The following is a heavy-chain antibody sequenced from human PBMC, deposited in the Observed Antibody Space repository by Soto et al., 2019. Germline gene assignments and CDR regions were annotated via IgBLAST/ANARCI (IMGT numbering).Heavy chain of an antibody. V-gene: IGHV4-30-4*01. CDR3: ARGDSTMAFPYY. CDR2: INYSEST. J-gene: IGHJ4*02. D-gene: IGHD3-10*01. CDR1: CGSIISGDYY. Sequence: PSETLSLTCTFSCGSIISGDYYWTWIRQTPGRGLEYIGYINYSESTYYNPSLQSRFTISIDTSKNQFSLKLSSVTAADTAVYYCARGDSTMAFPYYWGQGTLVTVSS.